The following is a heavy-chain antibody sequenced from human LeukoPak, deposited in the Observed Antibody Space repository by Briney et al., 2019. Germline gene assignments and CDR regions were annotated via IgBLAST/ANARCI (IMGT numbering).Heavy chain of an antibody. CDR2: IYSGGST. CDR1: GFTVSSNY. CDR3: AKDRIKDGYNDY. D-gene: IGHD5-24*01. Sequence: GGSLRLSCAASGFTVSSNYMSWVRQAPGKGLEWVSVIYSGGSTYYADSVKGRFTISRDNSKNMLYLQMNSLRAEDTAVYYCAKDRIKDGYNDYWGQGTLVTVSS. V-gene: IGHV3-53*01. J-gene: IGHJ4*02.